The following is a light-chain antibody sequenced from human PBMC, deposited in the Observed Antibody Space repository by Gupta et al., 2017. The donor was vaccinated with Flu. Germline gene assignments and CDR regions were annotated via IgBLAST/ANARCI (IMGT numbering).Light chain of an antibody. Sequence: DIVMTQSPLSLPVTPGEPASISCRSSQSLLHSNGYNYLDRYLQKPGQSPQLLIYLGSNRASGVPDRFSGSGSGTDFTLKISRVEAEDVGVYYCMQALQKGTFGQGTKLEIK. J-gene: IGKJ2*01. CDR2: LGS. CDR3: MQALQKGT. V-gene: IGKV2-28*01. CDR1: QSLLHSNGYNY.